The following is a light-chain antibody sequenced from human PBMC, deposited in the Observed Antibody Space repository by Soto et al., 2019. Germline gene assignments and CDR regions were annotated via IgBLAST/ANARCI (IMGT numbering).Light chain of an antibody. Sequence: QSALTQPASVSGSPGQSITISCTGTSSDIGAYNYVSWYQQHPGKAPKLMICDVSDRPSGVSNRFSGSKSGNTASLTISGPQAEDEADYYCSSYTSSSTLYVFGTGTKVTVL. J-gene: IGLJ1*01. CDR2: DVS. CDR1: SSDIGAYNY. V-gene: IGLV2-14*01. CDR3: SSYTSSSTLYV.